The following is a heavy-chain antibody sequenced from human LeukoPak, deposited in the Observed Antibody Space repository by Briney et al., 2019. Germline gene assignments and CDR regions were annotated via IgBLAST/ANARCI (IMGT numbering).Heavy chain of an antibody. J-gene: IGHJ5*02. CDR3: ARDLRAVANNWSDP. D-gene: IGHD6-19*01. CDR2: ISYDGSNK. CDR1: GFTFSSYA. V-gene: IGHV3-30-3*01. Sequence: PGGSLRLSCAASGFTFSSYAMHWVRQAPGKGLEWVAVISYDGSNKYYADSVKGRFTISRDNSKNTLYLQMNSLRAEDTAVYYCARDLRAVANNWSDPWGQGTLVTVSS.